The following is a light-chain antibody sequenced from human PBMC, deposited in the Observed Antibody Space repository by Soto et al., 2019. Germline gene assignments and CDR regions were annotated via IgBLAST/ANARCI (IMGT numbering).Light chain of an antibody. V-gene: IGKV1-5*03. Sequence: DIQLTQSPSSLAAYVVGRVTITFPARPDITRYLNWYQQKPGKAPKLLIYKASSLESGIPAKCSGSESGTEYTLTINSLQADDFATYYCQHHNNYSWKFGQGTKVDIK. CDR3: QHHNNYSWK. J-gene: IGKJ1*01. CDR1: PDITRY. CDR2: KAS.